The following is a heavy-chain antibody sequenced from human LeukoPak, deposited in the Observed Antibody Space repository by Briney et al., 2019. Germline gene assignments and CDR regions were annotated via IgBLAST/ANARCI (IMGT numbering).Heavy chain of an antibody. V-gene: IGHV4-38-2*02. D-gene: IGHD2-2*01. Sequence: SETLSLTCTVSGGSISTYYWGWIRLPPGKGLQWIGSIYHSGSTYYNPSLKSRVTISVDTSKNQFSLKLSSVTAADTAVYYCAKGYCRGNSCYDDRGAFDYWGQGTLVTVSS. CDR3: AKGYCRGNSCYDDRGAFDY. CDR2: IYHSGST. J-gene: IGHJ4*02. CDR1: GGSISTYY.